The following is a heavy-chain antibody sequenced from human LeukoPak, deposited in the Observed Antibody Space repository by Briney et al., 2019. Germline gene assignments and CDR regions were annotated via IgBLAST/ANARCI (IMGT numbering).Heavy chain of an antibody. CDR1: GGSISGYY. D-gene: IGHD5-24*01. CDR2: IYYTGST. V-gene: IGHV4-59*01. CDR3: ARFDRDGYNLDY. J-gene: IGHJ4*02. Sequence: SETLSLTCTVSGGSISGYYWTSIRQPPGKGLEWIGYIYYTGSTNYNPSLKSRVTISVDTSKNQFSLNLSSVTAADTALYYCARFDRDGYNLDYWGQGTLVTVSS.